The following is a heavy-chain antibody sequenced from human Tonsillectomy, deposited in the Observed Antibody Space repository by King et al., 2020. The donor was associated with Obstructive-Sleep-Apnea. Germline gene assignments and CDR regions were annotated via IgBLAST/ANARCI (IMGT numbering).Heavy chain of an antibody. D-gene: IGHD5-24*01. V-gene: IGHV2-5*01. CDR2: IYWNDDN. Sequence: TLKESGPTLVKPTQTLTLTCPFSGFSLSTSGVGVGWSRQPPGKALEWLALIYWNDDNRYSPSLKSRLTITKDTSKNQVVLTMTNMDPVDTATYYCAHITHRWLQFFRSYAFDIWGQGTMVTVSS. CDR1: GFSLSTSGVG. J-gene: IGHJ3*02. CDR3: AHITHRWLQFFRSYAFDI.